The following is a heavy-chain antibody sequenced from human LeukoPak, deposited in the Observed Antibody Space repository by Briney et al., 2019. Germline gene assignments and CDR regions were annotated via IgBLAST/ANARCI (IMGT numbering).Heavy chain of an antibody. CDR2: INAGNGNT. CDR3: ARDGDYGDYATAFDI. Sequence: ASVKVSCKASGYTFTSYAMHWVRQAPGQRLEWMGWINAGNGNTKYSQKFQGRVTITRDTSASTAYMELSSLRSEDTAVYYCARDGDYGDYATAFDIWGQGTMVTVSS. V-gene: IGHV1-3*01. J-gene: IGHJ3*02. CDR1: GYTFTSYA. D-gene: IGHD4-17*01.